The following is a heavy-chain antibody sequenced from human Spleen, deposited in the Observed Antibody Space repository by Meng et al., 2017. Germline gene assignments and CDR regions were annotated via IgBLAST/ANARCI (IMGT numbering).Heavy chain of an antibody. V-gene: IGHV3-23*01. D-gene: IGHD3-3*01. CDR1: GFTFSSYA. CDR3: ANGGVTIFGVVIRNFDY. CDR2: ISGSGGST. J-gene: IGHJ4*02. Sequence: GESLKISCAVSGFTFSSYAMSWVRQAPGKGLEWVSAISGSGGSTHYADSVKGRFTISRDNSKNTLYLQMNSLRAEDTAVYYCANGGVTIFGVVIRNFDYWGQGTLVTVSS.